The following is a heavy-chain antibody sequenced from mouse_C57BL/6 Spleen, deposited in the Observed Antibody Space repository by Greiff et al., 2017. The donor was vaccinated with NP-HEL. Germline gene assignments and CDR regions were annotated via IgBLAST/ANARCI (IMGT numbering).Heavy chain of an antibody. D-gene: IGHD2-10*01. Sequence: EVQLVESGGGLVKPGGSLKLSCAASGFTFSDYGMHWVRQAPEKGLEWVAYISSGSSTIYYADTVKGRFAISRDNPKNTLFLQMTSLRSEDTAMYYCASPYYGNYEAMDYWGQGTSVTVSS. V-gene: IGHV5-17*01. CDR3: ASPYYGNYEAMDY. CDR1: GFTFSDYG. J-gene: IGHJ4*01. CDR2: ISSGSSTI.